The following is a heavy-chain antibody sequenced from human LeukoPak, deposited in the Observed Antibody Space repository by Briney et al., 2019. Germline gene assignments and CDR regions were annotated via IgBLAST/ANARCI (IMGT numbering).Heavy chain of an antibody. D-gene: IGHD3/OR15-3a*01. CDR2: MNPNSGNT. CDR1: GYTFTSYD. V-gene: IGHV1-8*01. CDR3: ARGPGPSIWTPLDY. Sequence: ASVKVSCKASGYTFTSYDINWVRQATGQGLEWMGWMNPNSGNTGYAQKFQGRVTMTRNTSISTAYMKLSSLRSEDTAVYYCARGPGPSIWTPLDYWGQGTLVTVSS. J-gene: IGHJ4*02.